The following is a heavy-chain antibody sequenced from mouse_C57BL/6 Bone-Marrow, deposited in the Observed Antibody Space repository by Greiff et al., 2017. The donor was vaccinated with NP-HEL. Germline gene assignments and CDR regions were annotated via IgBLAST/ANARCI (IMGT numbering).Heavy chain of an antibody. J-gene: IGHJ2*01. Sequence: QVQLQQPGAELVKPGASVKLSCKASGYTFTSYWMHWVKQRPGQGLEWIGMIHPSDSDTNYNQKFKGKATLTVDKSSSTAYMQLSSLTSEDSAVYYCAIEGDWDYFDYWGQGTTLTVSS. CDR1: GYTFTSYW. CDR2: IHPSDSDT. D-gene: IGHD4-1*01. V-gene: IGHV1-74*01. CDR3: AIEGDWDYFDY.